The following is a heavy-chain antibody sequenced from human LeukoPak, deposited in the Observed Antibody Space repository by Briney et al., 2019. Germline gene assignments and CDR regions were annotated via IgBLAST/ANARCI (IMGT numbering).Heavy chain of an antibody. D-gene: IGHD3-9*01. J-gene: IGHJ4*02. CDR3: ARVGVLRYFDWLFVVDYFDY. CDR1: GYTFTSYG. Sequence: GASVKVSCKASGYTFTSYGISWVRQAPGQGLEWMGWISAYNGNTNYAQKFQGRVTMTRNTSISTAYMELSSLRSEDTAVYYCARVGVLRYFDWLFVVDYFDYWGQGTLVTVSS. V-gene: IGHV1-18*01. CDR2: ISAYNGNT.